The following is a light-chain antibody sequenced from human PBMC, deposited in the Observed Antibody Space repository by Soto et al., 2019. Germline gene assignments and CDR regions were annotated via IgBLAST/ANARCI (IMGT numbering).Light chain of an antibody. Sequence: DIQMTQSPSTLSASVGDRVTITCRASQSISSWLAWYQQKPGKAPKLLIYDASSLESGVPSRFSGSGSGTEFTLTISSLQPDDFAPYYCQQSRPTFGQGTKVDIK. CDR1: QSISSW. V-gene: IGKV1-5*01. CDR2: DAS. CDR3: QQSRPT. J-gene: IGKJ1*01.